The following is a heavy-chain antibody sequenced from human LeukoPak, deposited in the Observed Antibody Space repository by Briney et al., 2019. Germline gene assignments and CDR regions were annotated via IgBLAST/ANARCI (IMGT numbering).Heavy chain of an antibody. CDR3: ARAYSSSWYDAFDL. V-gene: IGHV3-30*03. CDR2: ISYDGSDK. J-gene: IGHJ3*01. Sequence: PGGSLRLSCAASGFTFSSYGMHWVRQAPGKGLEWVAVISYDGSDKHYADSVKGRFTISRDNAKNSLYLQMNSLRAEDTAVYYCARAYSSSWYDAFDLWGQGTMVTVSS. CDR1: GFTFSSYG. D-gene: IGHD6-13*01.